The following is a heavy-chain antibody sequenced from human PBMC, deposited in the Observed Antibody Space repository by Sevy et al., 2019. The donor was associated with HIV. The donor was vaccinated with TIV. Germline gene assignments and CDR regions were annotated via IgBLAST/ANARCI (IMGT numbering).Heavy chain of an antibody. V-gene: IGHV4-38-2*02. D-gene: IGHD6-19*01. CDR2: IYHSGST. CDR1: GYSISSGYY. J-gene: IGHJ4*02. CDR3: ARESIDPYSSGWYGQMEYKVGVDY. Sequence: SETLSLTCTVSGYSISSGYYWGWIRQPPGKGLEWIGSIYHSGSTYYNPSLKSRVTISVDTSKNQFSLKLSSVTAADTAVYYCARESIDPYSSGWYGQMEYKVGVDYWGQGTLVTVSS.